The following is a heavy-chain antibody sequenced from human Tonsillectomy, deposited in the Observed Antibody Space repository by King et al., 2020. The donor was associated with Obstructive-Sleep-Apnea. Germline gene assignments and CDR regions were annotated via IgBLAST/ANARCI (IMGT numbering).Heavy chain of an antibody. CDR2: IRYDGSHK. Sequence: HVQLVESGGGVVQPGGSLRLSCAASGFPFINYGMHWVRQAPGKGLQWVAFIRYDGSHKYYADSVKGRFTIPRDNAKNTLDLQMNSLRAEDTAMYYCAKGWGNYFDYWGQGTLVTVSS. CDR1: GFPFINYG. D-gene: IGHD7-27*01. CDR3: AKGWGNYFDY. J-gene: IGHJ4*02. V-gene: IGHV3-30*02.